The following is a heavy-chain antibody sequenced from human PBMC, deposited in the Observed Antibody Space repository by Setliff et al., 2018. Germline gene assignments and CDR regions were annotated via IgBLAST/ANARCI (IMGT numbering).Heavy chain of an antibody. J-gene: IGHJ4*02. CDR1: GGSFSGYY. V-gene: IGHV4-34*01. CDR3: ARGRNIAARLLDS. D-gene: IGHD6-6*01. Sequence: ETLSLTCAVYGGSFSGYYWSWIRQPPGKGLEWIGEINHRGSTNYNPSLKSRVTISIDTSKDQFSLKLISMTAADTAVYYCARGRNIAARLLDSWGQGTLVTVSS. CDR2: INHRGST.